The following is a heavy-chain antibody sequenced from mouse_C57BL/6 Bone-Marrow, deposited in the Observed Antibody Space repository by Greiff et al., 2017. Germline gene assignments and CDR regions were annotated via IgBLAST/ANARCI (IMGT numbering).Heavy chain of an antibody. D-gene: IGHD1-1*01. V-gene: IGHV1-81*01. CDR2: IYPRSGNT. J-gene: IGHJ1*03. Sequence: VQRVESGAELARPGASVKLSCKASGYTFTSYGISWVKQRTGQGLEWIGEIYPRSGNTYYNEKFKGKATLTADKSSSTAYMELRSLTSEDSAVYFCARIYGSSRYFDVWGTGTTVTVSS. CDR1: GYTFTSYG. CDR3: ARIYGSSRYFDV.